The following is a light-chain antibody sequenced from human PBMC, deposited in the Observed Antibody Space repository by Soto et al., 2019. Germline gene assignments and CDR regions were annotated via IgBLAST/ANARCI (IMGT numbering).Light chain of an antibody. J-gene: IGKJ4*01. CDR2: GAS. V-gene: IGKV3-15*01. Sequence: EIVMTQSPATLSVSPGEGATLSCRASQSFSTNLAWYQQKPGQAPRLLIYGASTRATNIPARFSGSGSGTEFTLTISSLQSEDFAVYYCQQYTKWPLTFGGGTKVDIK. CDR3: QQYTKWPLT. CDR1: QSFSTN.